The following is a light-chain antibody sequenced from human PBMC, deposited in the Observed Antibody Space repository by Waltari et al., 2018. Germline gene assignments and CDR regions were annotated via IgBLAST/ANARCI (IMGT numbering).Light chain of an antibody. Sequence: DIQMTQSPSSLSASVGDRVTITCRASQSISSYLNWYQQKPGKAPKLLIYAASSLQSGVPSRFSGSGSGTDFTLKISRVEAEDVGVYYCMQGTHWPPRWTFGQGTKVEIK. CDR1: QSISSY. J-gene: IGKJ1*01. CDR2: AAS. V-gene: IGKV1-39*01. CDR3: MQGTHWPPRWT.